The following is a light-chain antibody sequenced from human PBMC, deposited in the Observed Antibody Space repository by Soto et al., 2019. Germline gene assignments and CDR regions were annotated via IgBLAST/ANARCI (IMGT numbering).Light chain of an antibody. CDR1: SSDVGGYNY. Sequence: QFALTQPASVSGSPGQSITISCTGTSSDVGGYNYVSWYQHHPGSAPKLMIYEDTNRPSGVSTRFAGSKSGNTASLTISVLQAEDEAYYYCSSDTSSSSVVFGGGTKLTVL. CDR2: EDT. J-gene: IGLJ3*02. CDR3: SSDTSSSSVV. V-gene: IGLV2-14*01.